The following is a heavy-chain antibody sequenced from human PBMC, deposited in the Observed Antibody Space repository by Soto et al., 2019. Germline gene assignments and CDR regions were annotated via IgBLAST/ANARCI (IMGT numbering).Heavy chain of an antibody. D-gene: IGHD2-21*01. V-gene: IGHV3-30*03. CDR3: SGEVASGY. Sequence: QVQLVESGGGVVQPGRSLRLSCAVSGFTVSTYGMHWVRQAPGKGLEWVAVISRDGGTKYYADSVKGRFTISRDNSRNTLFLEMKSLRGDDMAGYYFSGEVASGYWGQGTLVTVSS. CDR1: GFTVSTYG. J-gene: IGHJ4*02. CDR2: ISRDGGTK.